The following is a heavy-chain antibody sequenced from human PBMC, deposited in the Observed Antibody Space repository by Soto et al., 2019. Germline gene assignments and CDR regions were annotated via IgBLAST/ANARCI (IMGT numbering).Heavy chain of an antibody. J-gene: IGHJ6*02. CDR1: GYTFTGYY. V-gene: IGHV1-2*04. D-gene: IGHD3-16*01. CDR2: INPNSGGT. Sequence: ASVKVSCKASGYTFTGYYMHWVRQAPGQGLEWMGWINPNSGGTNYAQKFQGWVTMTRDTSTSTAYMELSRLRSDDTAVYYCARDLGEEGNGMDVWGQGTTVTVSS. CDR3: ARDLGEEGNGMDV.